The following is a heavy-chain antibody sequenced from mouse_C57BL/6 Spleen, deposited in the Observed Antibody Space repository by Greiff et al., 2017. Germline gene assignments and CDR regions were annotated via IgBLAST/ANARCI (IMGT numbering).Heavy chain of an antibody. J-gene: IGHJ3*01. CDR2: IDPETGGT. CDR3: TRSRTAQAWFAY. Sequence: QVQLKESGAELVRPGASVTLSCKASGYTFTDYEMHWVKQTPVHGLEWIGAIDPETGGTAYNQKFKGKAILTADKSSSTAYMELRSLTSEDSAVYYCTRSRTAQAWFAYWGQGTLVTVSA. V-gene: IGHV1-15*01. D-gene: IGHD3-2*02. CDR1: GYTFTDYE.